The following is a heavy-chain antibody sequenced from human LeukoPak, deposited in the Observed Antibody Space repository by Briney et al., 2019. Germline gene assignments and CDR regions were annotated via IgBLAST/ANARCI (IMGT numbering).Heavy chain of an antibody. V-gene: IGHV4-31*03. CDR3: ARGARGWFDP. J-gene: IGHJ5*02. CDR2: IYYSGST. CDR1: GGSISSGGYY. D-gene: IGHD3-10*01. Sequence: SETLSLTCTVSGGSISSGGYYWSWIRQHPGKGLEWIGYIYYSGSTHYNPSLKSRVTISVDTSKNQFSLKLSSVTAADTAVYYCARGARGWFDPWGQGTLVTVSS.